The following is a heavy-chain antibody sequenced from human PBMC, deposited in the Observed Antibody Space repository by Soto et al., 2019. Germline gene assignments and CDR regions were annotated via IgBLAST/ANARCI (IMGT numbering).Heavy chain of an antibody. V-gene: IGHV1-3*01. CDR1: GYTFTAYN. CDR3: ARGFSSSWHDY. D-gene: IGHD6-13*01. J-gene: IGHJ4*02. Sequence: ASVKVSCKAFGYTFTAYNIHWLRQAPGQGLEWMGWINAGNGNTRSSRKFQGRVTITRDTSASTAYMELSSLRSEDTAVYYCARGFSSSWHDYWGQGTLVTVSS. CDR2: INAGNGNT.